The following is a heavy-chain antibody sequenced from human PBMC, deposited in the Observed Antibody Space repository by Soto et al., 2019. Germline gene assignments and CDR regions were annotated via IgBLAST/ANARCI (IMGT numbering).Heavy chain of an antibody. Sequence: QVQLQESGPGLVKPSQTLSLTCTVSGGSISSGGYYWSWIRQHPGKGLEWIGYIYYSGSSYYNPSLKRRVTTSADTSKNQFSLKLSSVTAADTAVYYCARVRCGSTSCYRFDYWGQGTLVTVSS. CDR1: GGSISSGGYY. CDR2: IYYSGSS. V-gene: IGHV4-31*03. J-gene: IGHJ4*02. CDR3: ARVRCGSTSCYRFDY. D-gene: IGHD2-2*01.